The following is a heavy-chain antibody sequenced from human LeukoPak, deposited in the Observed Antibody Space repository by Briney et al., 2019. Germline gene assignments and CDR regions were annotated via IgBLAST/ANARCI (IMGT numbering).Heavy chain of an antibody. CDR1: EFSVGSNY. CDR3: ARNGEGYDDRFDS. V-gene: IGHV3-66*01. J-gene: IGHJ4*02. CDR2: IYSGGST. Sequence: GGSLRPSCAASEFSVGSNYMTWVRQAPGKGLEWVSLIYSGGSTYYADSVKGRFTISRDNSKNTLYLQMNSLRAEDTAVYYCARNGEGYDDRFDSWGQGTLVTVSS. D-gene: IGHD5-12*01.